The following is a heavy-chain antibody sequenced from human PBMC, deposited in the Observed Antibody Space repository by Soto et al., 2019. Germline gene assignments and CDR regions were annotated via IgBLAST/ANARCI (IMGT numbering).Heavy chain of an antibody. V-gene: IGHV3-30-3*01. J-gene: IGHJ3*02. CDR2: ISYDGSNK. Sequence: QVQLVESGGGVVQPGRSLRLSCAASGFTFSSYAMHWVRQAPGKGLEWVAVISYDGSNKYYADSVKGRFTISRDNSKNTLYLQMNSLRAEDTAVYYCARAGGGGSCSGGSCFSAFDIWGQGTMVTVSS. CDR1: GFTFSSYA. D-gene: IGHD2-15*01. CDR3: ARAGGGGSCSGGSCFSAFDI.